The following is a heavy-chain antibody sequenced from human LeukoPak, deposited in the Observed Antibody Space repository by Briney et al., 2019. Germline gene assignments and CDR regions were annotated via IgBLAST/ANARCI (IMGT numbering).Heavy chain of an antibody. CDR2: IYYSGTT. CDR3: ARHGGWGSTFYY. Sequence: SETLSLTCTVSGGSISSYYWIWIRQPPGKGLEWIGYIYYSGTTNYNPSLKSRVTISVDTYKKEFSLKLSSVTAADTAVYYCARHGGWGSTFYYWGQGTLVTVSS. D-gene: IGHD1-1*01. CDR1: GGSISSYY. J-gene: IGHJ4*02. V-gene: IGHV4-59*08.